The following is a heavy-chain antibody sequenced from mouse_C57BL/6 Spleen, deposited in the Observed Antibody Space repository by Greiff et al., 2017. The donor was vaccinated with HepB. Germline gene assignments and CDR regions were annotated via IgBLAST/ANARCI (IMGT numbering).Heavy chain of an antibody. CDR1: GYSITSGYD. D-gene: IGHD3-2*02. Sequence: EVQRVESGPGMVKPSQSLSLTCTVTGYSITSGYDWHWIRHFPGNKLEWMGYISYSGSTNYNPSLKSRISITHDTSKNHFFLKLNSVTTEDTATYYCARDQHSGYFAYWGQGTLVTVSA. V-gene: IGHV3-1*01. J-gene: IGHJ3*01. CDR3: ARDQHSGYFAY. CDR2: ISYSGST.